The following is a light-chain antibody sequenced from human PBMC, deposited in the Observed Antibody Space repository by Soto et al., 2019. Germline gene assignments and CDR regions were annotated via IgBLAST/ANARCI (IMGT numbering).Light chain of an antibody. V-gene: IGKV4-1*01. CDR3: QQYYTTPRT. Sequence: DIVMTQSPDSLAVSLGERATINCKSSQSVLYTSSNENYLAWYQQKAGQPPKLLIYWASTRESGVPDRFRGSGSGTDFTLTISSLQAEDVAVYYCQQYYTTPRTFGQGTKVEIK. CDR1: QSVLYTSSNENY. J-gene: IGKJ1*01. CDR2: WAS.